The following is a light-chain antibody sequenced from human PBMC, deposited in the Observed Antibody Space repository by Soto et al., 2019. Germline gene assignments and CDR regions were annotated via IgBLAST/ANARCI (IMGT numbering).Light chain of an antibody. CDR3: QQYGSSPWT. CDR2: GAS. J-gene: IGKJ1*01. V-gene: IGKV3-20*01. Sequence: EIVLTQSPGTLSLSPGERATLSCRASQSVRSYLAWYQQKPGQAPRLLIYGASSRATGIPDRFSGSGSGTDFTLTISRLEPEHFAVYYCQQYGSSPWTFGQGTKVEIK. CDR1: QSVRSY.